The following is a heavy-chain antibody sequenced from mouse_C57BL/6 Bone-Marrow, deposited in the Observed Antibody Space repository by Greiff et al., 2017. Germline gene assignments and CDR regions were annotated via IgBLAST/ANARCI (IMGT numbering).Heavy chain of an antibody. Sequence: QVQLQQSGAELVKPGASVKMSCKASGYTFTSYWITWVKQRPGQGLEWIGDIYPGSGSTNYNEKFKSKATRTVDTSSSTAYMQLSSLTSEDSAVYYGARRITTVRDYWGQGTTLTVSS. CDR1: GYTFTSYW. CDR2: IYPGSGST. D-gene: IGHD1-1*01. J-gene: IGHJ2*01. CDR3: ARRITTVRDY. V-gene: IGHV1-55*01.